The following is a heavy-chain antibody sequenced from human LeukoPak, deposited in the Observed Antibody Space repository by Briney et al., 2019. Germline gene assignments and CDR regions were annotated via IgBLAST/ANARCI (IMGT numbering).Heavy chain of an antibody. D-gene: IGHD6-13*01. Sequence: ASVKVSCKASGYTFTNYGISWVRQAPGQGLEWMGWISTYNGNTNYAQKLQGRVTMTTDTSTSTAYMELRSLRSDDTAVYYCASSKGASRYSSSWDYFDYWGQGTLVTVSS. CDR2: ISTYNGNT. CDR1: GYTFTNYG. CDR3: ASSKGASRYSSSWDYFDY. V-gene: IGHV1-18*01. J-gene: IGHJ4*02.